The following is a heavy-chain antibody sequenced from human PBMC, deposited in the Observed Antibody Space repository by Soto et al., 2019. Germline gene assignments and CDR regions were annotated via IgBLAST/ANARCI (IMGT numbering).Heavy chain of an antibody. Sequence: QPGGSLRLSCAASGFIFSNCEMSWVRQAPGKGLEWVSYIDHSGTTIYYADSVKGRFTISRDNAKNSLFLQMNSLRAEDTAVYYCARGHIVATILDYWGQGTLVTVSS. J-gene: IGHJ4*02. CDR1: GFIFSNCE. V-gene: IGHV3-48*03. CDR3: ARGHIVATILDY. CDR2: IDHSGTTI. D-gene: IGHD5-12*01.